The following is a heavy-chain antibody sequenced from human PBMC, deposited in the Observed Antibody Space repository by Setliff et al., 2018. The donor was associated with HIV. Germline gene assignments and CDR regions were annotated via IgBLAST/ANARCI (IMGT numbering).Heavy chain of an antibody. V-gene: IGHV4-4*02. J-gene: IGHJ5*02. CDR3: ARGGAYGSGSHRGGRWLDP. Sequence: PSETLSLTCAVSGGSINGSNWWSWVRQPPGKGLEWIGEIYHTGSTNYNPSLKSRVTISVDKSSNQFSLKMTYVAAADTAVYYCARGGAYGSGSHRGGRWLDPWGQGTLVTVSS. CDR1: GGSINGSNW. CDR2: IYHTGST. D-gene: IGHD3-10*01.